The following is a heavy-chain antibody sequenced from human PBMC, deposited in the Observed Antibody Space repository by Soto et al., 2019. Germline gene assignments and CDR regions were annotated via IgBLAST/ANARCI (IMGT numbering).Heavy chain of an antibody. CDR1: GYTFTSYG. Sequence: ASVKVSCKASGYTFTSYGISWVRQAPGQGLEWMGWISAYNGNTNYAQKLQGRVTMTTDTSTSTAYMELRSLRSDDTAVYYCARDGTVVVAVDCGGDCYHDYWGQGTLVTVSS. CDR3: ARDGTVVVAVDCGGDCYHDY. CDR2: ISAYNGNT. D-gene: IGHD2-21*02. J-gene: IGHJ4*02. V-gene: IGHV1-18*01.